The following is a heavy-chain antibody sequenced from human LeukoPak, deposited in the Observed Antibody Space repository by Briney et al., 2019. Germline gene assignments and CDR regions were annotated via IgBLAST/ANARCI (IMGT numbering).Heavy chain of an antibody. D-gene: IGHD6-13*01. J-gene: IGHJ4*02. CDR1: GFTFDDYA. V-gene: IGHV3-9*01. CDR2: ISWNSGSI. Sequence: GGSLRPSCAASGFTFDDYAMHWVRQAPGKGLEWVSGISWNSGSIGYADSVKGRFTISRDNAKNSLYLQMNSLRAEDTALYYCAKDGRSSSWLPPLSWGQGTLVTVSS. CDR3: AKDGRSSSWLPPLS.